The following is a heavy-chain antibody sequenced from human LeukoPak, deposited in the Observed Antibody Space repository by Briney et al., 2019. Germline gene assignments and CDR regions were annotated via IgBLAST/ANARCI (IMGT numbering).Heavy chain of an antibody. CDR2: IYSGGST. D-gene: IGHD4-23*01. V-gene: IGHV3-53*01. J-gene: IGHJ4*02. CDR1: GFTVSSNY. CDR3: ARGYGGNTGPFDY. Sequence: PGGSLTDSRAGSGFTVSSNYMSWVRQAPGKGLEWVSVIYSGGSTYYADSVKGRFTISRDNSKNTLYLQMNSLRAEDTAVYYCARGYGGNTGPFDYWGERVIVTFSS.